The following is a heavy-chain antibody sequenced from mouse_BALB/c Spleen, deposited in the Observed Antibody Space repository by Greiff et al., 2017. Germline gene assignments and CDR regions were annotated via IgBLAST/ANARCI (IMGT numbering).Heavy chain of an antibody. CDR2: IDPSDSET. J-gene: IGHJ3*01. CDR1: GYSFTSYW. V-gene: IGHV1S127*01. CDR3: ARRENGYDEEAWFAY. Sequence: QVQLQQSGPQLVRPGASVKISCKASGYSFTSYWMHWVKQRPGQGLEWIGMIDPSDSETRLNQKFKDKATLTVDKSSSTAYMQLSSPTSEDSAVYYCARRENGYDEEAWFAYWGQGTLVTVSA. D-gene: IGHD2-2*01.